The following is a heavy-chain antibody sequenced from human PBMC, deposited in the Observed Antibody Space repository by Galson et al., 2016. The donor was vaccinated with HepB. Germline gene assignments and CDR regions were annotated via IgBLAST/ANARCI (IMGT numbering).Heavy chain of an antibody. CDR2: VNSDGINI. D-gene: IGHD7-27*01. CDR1: GFIFSDYW. J-gene: IGHJ4*02. V-gene: IGHV3-74*01. Sequence: SLRLSCAASGFIFSDYWMHWVRQVPGKGLVWVSRVNSDGINIAYADSVKGRFTISRDNAKSTLFLQMNNLRAEDTGVYYCTRDGIFSLGNGLPFDHWGQGTLVTVSS. CDR3: TRDGIFSLGNGLPFDH.